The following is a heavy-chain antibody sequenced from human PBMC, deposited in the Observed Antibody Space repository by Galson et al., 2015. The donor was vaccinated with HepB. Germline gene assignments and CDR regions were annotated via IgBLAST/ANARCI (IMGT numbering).Heavy chain of an antibody. CDR1: GLTFSSYA. Sequence: SLRLSCAVSGLTFSSYAMSWVRQAPGKGLEWISSITDSGGRTYYADSVKGRFTISRDNSKNTLYLQMTSLRAEDTAVYYCAKDRDSNYQIRGDYWGQGTLVTVSS. V-gene: IGHV3-23*01. CDR2: ITDSGGRT. J-gene: IGHJ4*02. CDR3: AKDRDSNYQIRGDY. D-gene: IGHD4-11*01.